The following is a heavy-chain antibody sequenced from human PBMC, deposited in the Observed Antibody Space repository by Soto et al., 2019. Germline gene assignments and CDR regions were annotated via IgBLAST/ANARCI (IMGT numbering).Heavy chain of an antibody. J-gene: IGHJ4*02. CDR3: ARAGVTTVTGLWHFDS. CDR2: IWYDGTQK. D-gene: IGHD4-17*01. CDR1: GFTFNTYS. V-gene: IGHV3-33*01. Sequence: QVQLEESGGGVVQPGRSLRLSCEASGFTFNTYSTHWVRQPPGKGLEWLAAIWYDGTQKYYADSVKGRFIISRDNSKKAMYLEMNSLRAEDTAVYYCARAGVTTVTGLWHFDSWGQGTLVTVSS.